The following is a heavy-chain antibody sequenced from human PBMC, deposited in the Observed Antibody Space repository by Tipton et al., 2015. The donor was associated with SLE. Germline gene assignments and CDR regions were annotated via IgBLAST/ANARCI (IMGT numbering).Heavy chain of an antibody. Sequence: TLSLTCTVSGGSIGSDYWTWIRQPPGKGLEWIGYIYYSGSTNYNPSLKSRVTISVDTSKNQFSLKLSSVTAADTAVYYCARDGYSYPFDYWGQGTLVTVSS. CDR2: IYYSGST. CDR1: GGSIGSDY. V-gene: IGHV4-59*01. D-gene: IGHD5-18*01. CDR3: ARDGYSYPFDY. J-gene: IGHJ4*02.